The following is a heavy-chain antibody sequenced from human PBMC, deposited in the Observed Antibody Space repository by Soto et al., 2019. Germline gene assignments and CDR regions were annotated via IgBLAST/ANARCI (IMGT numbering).Heavy chain of an antibody. CDR1: GDGFSGNSAA. V-gene: IGHV6-1*01. D-gene: IGHD3-16*01. CDR3: ASEFSYYVSSDSYPEN. Sequence: PSQTLALTCAISGDGFSGNSAAWNWIRESPSRGLEWLGRTYYRSRWYNDYAVSVKSRITVTPDTSKNQLSLHLNSVTPEDTAVYSCASEFSYYVSSDSYPENWGRGAMV. J-gene: IGHJ4*01. CDR2: TYYRSRWYN.